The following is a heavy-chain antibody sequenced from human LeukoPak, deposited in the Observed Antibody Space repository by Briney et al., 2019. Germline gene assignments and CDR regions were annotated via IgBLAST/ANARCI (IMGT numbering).Heavy chain of an antibody. J-gene: IGHJ3*01. CDR1: GFTFSDHY. CDR2: TRNRINGYTT. D-gene: IGHD2-8*01. V-gene: IGHV3-72*01. Sequence: GGSLRLSCAASGFTFSDHYMDWVRQAPGRGLECGGRTRNRINGYTTEYAASRSGRFTVSRDDSKNSLYLQMNSLKIEDAAVYFCVRGAYCTSSYCRDAFTRWGQGTMVTVSS. CDR3: VRGAYCTSSYCRDAFTR.